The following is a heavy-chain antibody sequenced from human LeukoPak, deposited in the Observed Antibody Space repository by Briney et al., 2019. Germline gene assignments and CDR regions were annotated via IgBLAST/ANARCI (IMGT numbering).Heavy chain of an antibody. CDR2: ITTGGPNT. V-gene: IGHV3-23*01. CDR3: ARAEGGGPQNFDY. J-gene: IGHJ4*02. CDR1: GFTFSSYA. D-gene: IGHD3-16*01. Sequence: PGGSLRLSCAASGFTFSSYAMSWVRQAPGKGLKWVSTITTGGPNTYYAVSAKGRFTISRDNSKNTVYLQLNSLRAEDTALYYCARAEGGGPQNFDYWGQGTLVTVPS.